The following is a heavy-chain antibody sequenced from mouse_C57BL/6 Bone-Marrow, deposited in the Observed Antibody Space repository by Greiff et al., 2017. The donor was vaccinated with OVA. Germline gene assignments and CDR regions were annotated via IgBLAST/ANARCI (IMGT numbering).Heavy chain of an antibody. Sequence: EVKLMESGGDLVKPGGSLKLSCAASGFTFSSYGMSWVRQTPDKGLEWVATISSGGSYTYYTDRVKGRFTISRDNAKNTLYLQMSSLKSEDTAMYYCASLYDGSFAYWGTGTLVTVSA. V-gene: IGHV5-6*01. D-gene: IGHD2-3*01. CDR3: ASLYDGSFAY. CDR2: ISSGGSYT. CDR1: GFTFSSYG. J-gene: IGHJ3*01.